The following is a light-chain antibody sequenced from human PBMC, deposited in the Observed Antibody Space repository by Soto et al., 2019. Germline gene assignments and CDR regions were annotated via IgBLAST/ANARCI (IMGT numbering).Light chain of an antibody. CDR1: SGHSSYI. Sequence: QSVLTQSSSASASLGSSVKLTCTLSSGHSSYIIAWHQQQPGKAPRYLMKLEDSGNYNKGSGVPDRFSGSSSGADRYLTISSLQSEDEADYYCETGDSNTRVFGGGTKLTVL. CDR3: ETGDSNTRV. J-gene: IGLJ3*02. V-gene: IGLV4-60*03. CDR2: LEDSGNY.